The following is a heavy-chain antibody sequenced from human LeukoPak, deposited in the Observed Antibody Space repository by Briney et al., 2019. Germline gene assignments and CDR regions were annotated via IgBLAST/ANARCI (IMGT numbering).Heavy chain of an antibody. D-gene: IGHD5-24*01. CDR2: ISRSGSTI. CDR3: ARGLQETLAWLKALSAFDI. CDR1: GFTFSDYY. J-gene: IGHJ3*02. Sequence: GGSLRLSCAASGFTFSDYYMSWIRQAPGKGLEWVSYISRSGSTIYYADSVKGRFTISRDNAKNSLYPQMDSLRAEDTAVYYCARGLQETLAWLKALSAFDIWGQGTMVTVSS. V-gene: IGHV3-11*04.